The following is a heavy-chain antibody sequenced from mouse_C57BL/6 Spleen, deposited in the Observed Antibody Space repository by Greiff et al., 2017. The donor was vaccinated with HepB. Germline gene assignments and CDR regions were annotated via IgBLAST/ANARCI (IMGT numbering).Heavy chain of an antibody. Sequence: EVQLVESGGGLVQPGGSLKLSCAASGFTFSDYYMYWVRQTPEKRLEWVAYISNGGGSTYYPDTVKGRFTISRDNAKNTLYLQMSRLKSEDTAMYYCARRARANWGYWYFDVWGTGTTVTVSS. CDR1: GFTFSDYY. CDR2: ISNGGGST. V-gene: IGHV5-12*01. CDR3: ARRARANWGYWYFDV. J-gene: IGHJ1*03. D-gene: IGHD4-1*01.